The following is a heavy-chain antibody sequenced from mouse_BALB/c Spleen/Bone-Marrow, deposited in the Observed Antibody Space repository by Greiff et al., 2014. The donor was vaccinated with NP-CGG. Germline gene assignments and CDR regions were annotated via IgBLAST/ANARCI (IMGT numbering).Heavy chain of an antibody. V-gene: IGHV14-3*02. CDR1: GFNIKDTY. J-gene: IGHJ4*01. CDR2: IDPANGNT. CDR3: SSYAMDY. Sequence: VQLQQSGAELVKPGASVKLSCTASGFNIKDTYMHWVKQRPEQGLEWIGRIDPANGNTKYDPKFQGKATITAGTSSNTAYLQLSSLTSEDTAVYYGSSYAMDYWGQGTSVTVSS.